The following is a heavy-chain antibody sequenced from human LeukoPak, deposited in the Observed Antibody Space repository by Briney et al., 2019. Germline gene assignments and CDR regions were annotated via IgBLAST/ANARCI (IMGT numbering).Heavy chain of an antibody. D-gene: IGHD7-27*01. CDR2: TYYSSKWST. V-gene: IGHV6-1*01. CDR3: ARLENWAFDF. J-gene: IGHJ4*02. CDR1: GYSVSSNSAA. Sequence: SQTLSLTCAISGYSVSSNSAAWNWIRQSPSRSLEWLGRTYYSSKWSTDYAVSVKSRITVNPDTSKNQFSLQLNSVTPEDTAVYYCARLENWAFDFWGQGTLITVSS.